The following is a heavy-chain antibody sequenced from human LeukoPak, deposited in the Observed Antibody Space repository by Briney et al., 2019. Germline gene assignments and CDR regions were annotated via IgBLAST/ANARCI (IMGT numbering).Heavy chain of an antibody. D-gene: IGHD3-10*01. Sequence: GGSLRLSCAASGFTFSNAWMSWVRQAPGKGLEWVSSISSSSSYIYYADSVKGRFTISRDNAKNSLYLQMNSLRAEDTAVYYCARDLRGNHFDYWGQGTLVTVSS. CDR3: ARDLRGNHFDY. V-gene: IGHV3-21*01. CDR1: GFTFSNAW. J-gene: IGHJ4*02. CDR2: ISSSSSYI.